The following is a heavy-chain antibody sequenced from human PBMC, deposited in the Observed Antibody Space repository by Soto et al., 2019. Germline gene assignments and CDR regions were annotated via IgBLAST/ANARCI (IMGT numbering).Heavy chain of an antibody. V-gene: IGHV1-18*01. D-gene: IGHD3-16*01. CDR3: ARHVEMDTITFFYYFDY. CDR2: ISAYNGNT. J-gene: IGHJ4*02. CDR1: GYTFTSYG. Sequence: ASVKVSCKASGYTFTSYGISWVRQAPGQGLEWMGWISAYNGNTNYAQKLQGRVTMTTDTSTSTAYMELRSLRSDDTAVYYCARHVEMDTITFFYYFDYWGQGTLVTVSS.